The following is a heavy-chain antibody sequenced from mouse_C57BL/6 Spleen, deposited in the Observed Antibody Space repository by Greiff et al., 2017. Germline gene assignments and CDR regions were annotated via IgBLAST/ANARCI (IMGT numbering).Heavy chain of an antibody. J-gene: IGHJ1*03. CDR2: IYWDDDK. D-gene: IGHD1-1*01. CDR3: AQSPTTVVATKYFDV. Sequence: QVQLKESGPGILQSSQTLSLTCTFSGFSLSTSGMGVSWIRQPSGKGLEWLAHIYWDDDKRYHPSLKSRLTISKDTSRNQVFLKVTSVDTADTATYYCAQSPTTVVATKYFDVWGTGTTVTVSS. CDR1: GFSLSTSGMG. V-gene: IGHV8-12*01.